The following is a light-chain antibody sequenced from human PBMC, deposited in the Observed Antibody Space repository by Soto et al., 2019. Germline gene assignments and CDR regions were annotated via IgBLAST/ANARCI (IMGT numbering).Light chain of an antibody. J-gene: IGKJ2*01. CDR1: QSINHG. V-gene: IGKV1-5*01. CDR3: QQDDSHPYP. CDR2: DAS. Sequence: IQMTHSPSSLSASVGDRVTITCRASQSINHGLAWYQQKPGKAPKFLIYDASTLRNRVPSRFSGRGSGTEFTLTISSLQPDDFATYYSQQDDSHPYPVGQGTKV.